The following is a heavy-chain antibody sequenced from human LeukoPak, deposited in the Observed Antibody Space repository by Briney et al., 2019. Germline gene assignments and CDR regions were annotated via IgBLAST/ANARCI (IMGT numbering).Heavy chain of an antibody. D-gene: IGHD1-26*01. CDR1: GGTFSSYA. CDR2: IISILGIA. J-gene: IGHJ4*02. V-gene: IGHV1-69*04. Sequence: SVTVSCKASGGTFSSYAISWVRQAPGQGLEWMGRIISILGIANYAQKFQGRVTITADKSTSTAYMELSSLRSEDTAVYYCARDERGAAHNYWGQGTLVTVSS. CDR3: ARDERGAAHNY.